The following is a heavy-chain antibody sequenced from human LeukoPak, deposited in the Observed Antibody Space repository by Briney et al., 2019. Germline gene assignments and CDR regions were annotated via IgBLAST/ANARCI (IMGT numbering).Heavy chain of an antibody. J-gene: IGHJ6*02. D-gene: IGHD3-10*01. CDR3: ARDVLLWFGETRNYGMDV. Sequence: GVSLRLSCAASGFTFDDYGMSWVRQAPGKGLEWVSGINWNGGSTGYADSVKGRFTISRDNAKNSLYLQMNSLRAEDTALYYCARDVLLWFGETRNYGMDVWGQGTTATVSS. V-gene: IGHV3-20*04. CDR1: GFTFDDYG. CDR2: INWNGGST.